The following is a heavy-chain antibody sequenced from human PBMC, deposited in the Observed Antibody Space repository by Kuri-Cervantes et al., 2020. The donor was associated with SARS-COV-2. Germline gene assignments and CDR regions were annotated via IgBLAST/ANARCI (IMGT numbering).Heavy chain of an antibody. CDR3: ARFSWYGRTNGFDY. D-gene: IGHD6-13*01. V-gene: IGHV4-38-2*01. CDR1: GYSISSRYY. Sequence: SETLSLTCPVSGYSISSRYYWGWIRQPPGKGLEWIGSIYHSGSTYYNPSLKSRVTISVDTSKNQFSLKLSSVTAADTAVYYCARFSWYGRTNGFDYWGQGTLVTVSS. J-gene: IGHJ4*02. CDR2: IYHSGST.